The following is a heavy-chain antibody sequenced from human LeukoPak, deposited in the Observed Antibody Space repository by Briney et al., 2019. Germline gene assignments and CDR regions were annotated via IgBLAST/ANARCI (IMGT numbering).Heavy chain of an antibody. CDR3: ARGELDTAFGSLLSIDY. CDR2: IKQDGSEK. CDR1: GFTFSSYW. Sequence: GGSLRLSCAASGFTFSSYWMSWVRQAPGKGLEWVANIKQDGSEKYYVDSVKGRFTISRDNAKNSLYLQMNSLRAEDTAVYYCARGELDTAFGSLLSIDYWGQGTPVTVSS. V-gene: IGHV3-7*03. J-gene: IGHJ4*02. D-gene: IGHD5-18*01.